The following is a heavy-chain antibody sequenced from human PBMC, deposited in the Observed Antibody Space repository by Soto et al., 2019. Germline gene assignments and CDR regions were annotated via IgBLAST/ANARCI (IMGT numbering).Heavy chain of an antibody. CDR3: VRRSFGKIDY. J-gene: IGHJ4*02. D-gene: IGHD1-26*01. CDR1: GGSISTGSYY. CDR2: IYYSGST. V-gene: IGHV4-39*01. Sequence: SETLSLTCTVSGGSISTGSYYWGWIRQPPGKGLEWIGTIYYSGSTYSNPSLKSRVTISADTSENQFSLKLTSVTATDTAVYYCVRRSFGKIDYWGQGTLVTVSS.